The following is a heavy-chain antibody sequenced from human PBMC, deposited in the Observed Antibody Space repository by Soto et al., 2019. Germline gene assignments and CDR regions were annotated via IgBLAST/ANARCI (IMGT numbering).Heavy chain of an antibody. CDR1: GFTFSSYA. CDR2: ISGSGGNT. CDR3: AKGDANGGNSLLFYY. Sequence: PGGSLRLSCAASGFTFSSYAMSWVRQAPGKGLEWVSAISGSGGNTYYADSVKGRFTISRDNSKDTVYVQMNSLRAEDTAVYYCAKGDANGGNSLLFYYWGQGTLVTVSS. D-gene: IGHD2-21*02. V-gene: IGHV3-23*01. J-gene: IGHJ4*02.